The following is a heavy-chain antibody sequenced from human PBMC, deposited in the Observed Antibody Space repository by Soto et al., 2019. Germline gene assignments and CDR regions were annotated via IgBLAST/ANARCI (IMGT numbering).Heavy chain of an antibody. Sequence: PGESLKISCKGSGYSFTSYWNGWVRQMPGKGLEWMGIIYPGDSDTRYSPSFQGQVTISADKSISTAYLQWSSLKASDTAMYYCARLYYYDSSGYYPLFGYWGQGTLVTVS. D-gene: IGHD3-22*01. CDR1: GYSFTSYW. CDR3: ARLYYYDSSGYYPLFGY. J-gene: IGHJ4*02. V-gene: IGHV5-51*01. CDR2: IYPGDSDT.